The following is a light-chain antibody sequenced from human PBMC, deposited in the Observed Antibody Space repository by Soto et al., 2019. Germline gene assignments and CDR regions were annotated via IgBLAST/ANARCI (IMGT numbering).Light chain of an antibody. CDR1: QSIGNH. J-gene: IGKJ1*01. CDR3: QQSYSSPPA. CDR2: AAA. V-gene: IGKV1-39*01. Sequence: QLTQSPSSLSAPVEDRVIITCRASQSIGNHLNWYQQKPGKVLKLLIFAAASLYSAVPSRFSGSRSGSHFTLTISSLRPVDFATYYCQQSYSSPPAFGQGTKVDIK.